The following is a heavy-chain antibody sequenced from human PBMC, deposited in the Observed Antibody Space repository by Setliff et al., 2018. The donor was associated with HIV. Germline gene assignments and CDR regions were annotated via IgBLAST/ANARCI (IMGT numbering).Heavy chain of an antibody. V-gene: IGHV1-3*01. J-gene: IGHJ4*02. CDR1: GYTFTGYA. CDR2: INAGNGNT. CDR3: ATVVLGWGQKPVTGTTSDY. Sequence: GASVKVSCKASGYTFTGYAMHWVRQAPGQRLEWMGWINAGNGNTIYSQKFQGRVTITRDTSASTAYMELRSLRSEDTAVYYCATVVLGWGQKPVTGTTSDYWGQGTLVTVSS. D-gene: IGHD6-19*01.